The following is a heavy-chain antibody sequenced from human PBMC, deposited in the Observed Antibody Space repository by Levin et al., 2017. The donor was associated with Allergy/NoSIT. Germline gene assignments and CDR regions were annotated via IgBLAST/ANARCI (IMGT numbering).Heavy chain of an antibody. Sequence: SETLSLTCTVSGGSISSGGYYWSWIRQHPGKGLEWIGYIYYSGSTYYNPSLKSRVTISVDTSKNQFSLKLSSVTAADTAVYYCARGAPGYDSSGYEGVFDYWGQGTLVTVSS. D-gene: IGHD3-22*01. CDR2: IYYSGST. CDR1: GGSISSGGYY. CDR3: ARGAPGYDSSGYEGVFDY. V-gene: IGHV4-31*03. J-gene: IGHJ4*02.